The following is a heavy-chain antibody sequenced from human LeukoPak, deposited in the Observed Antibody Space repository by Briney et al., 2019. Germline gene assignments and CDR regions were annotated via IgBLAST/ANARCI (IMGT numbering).Heavy chain of an antibody. J-gene: IGHJ5*02. CDR2: INPNSGGT. CDR1: GYTFTGYY. V-gene: IGHV1-2*02. D-gene: IGHD5-12*01. Sequence: ASVKVSCKASGYTFTGYYMHWVRQAPGQGLEWMGWINPNSGGTNYAQKFQGRVTMTRDTSISTAYMELSSLRSEDTAVYYCATDRQSGYWGATLYNWFDPWGQGTLVTVSS. CDR3: ATDRQSGYWGATLYNWFDP.